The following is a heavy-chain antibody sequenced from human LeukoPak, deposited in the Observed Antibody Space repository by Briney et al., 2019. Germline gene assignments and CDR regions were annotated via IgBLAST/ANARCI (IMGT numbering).Heavy chain of an antibody. J-gene: IGHJ3*02. CDR3: AKDRSSGWYDAFDI. Sequence: GGSLRLSCAASGFTFSSYAMSWVRQAPGKGLEWVSSISGIGGSTYYSDSVKGRFTISRDNSKNTLYLQLNSLGAEDTAVYYCAKDRSSGWYDAFDIWGQGTMVIVSS. CDR1: GFTFSSYA. CDR2: ISGIGGST. D-gene: IGHD6-19*01. V-gene: IGHV3-23*01.